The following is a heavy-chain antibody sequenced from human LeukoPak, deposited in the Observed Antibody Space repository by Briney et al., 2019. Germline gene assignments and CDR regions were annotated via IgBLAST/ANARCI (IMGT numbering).Heavy chain of an antibody. J-gene: IGHJ4*02. CDR3: AKDKNDYGDYGRGAYYFDY. CDR1: GFTFDDYA. D-gene: IGHD4-17*01. CDR2: ISWDGGST. V-gene: IGHV3-43D*03. Sequence: GGSLRLSCAASGFTFDDYAMHWVRQAPGKGLEWVSPISWDGGSTYYADSVKGRFTISRDNSKNSRYLQMNSLRAEDTALYYCAKDKNDYGDYGRGAYYFDYWGQGTLVTVSS.